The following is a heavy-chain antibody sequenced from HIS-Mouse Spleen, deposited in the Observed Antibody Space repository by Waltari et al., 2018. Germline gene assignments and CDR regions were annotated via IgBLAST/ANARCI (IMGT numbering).Heavy chain of an antibody. V-gene: IGHV4-39*01. J-gene: IGHJ4*02. D-gene: IGHD6-19*01. CDR3: ARRRGWFDY. Sequence: QLQLQESGPGLVKPSETLSLTCTVSGGSISSSSYYWGWIRQPPGKGLEWIGSIYYSGATYYNPSLKSRVTISVDTSKNQFSLKLSAVTAADTAVYYCARRRGWFDYWGQGTLVTVSS. CDR1: GGSISSSSYY. CDR2: IYYSGAT.